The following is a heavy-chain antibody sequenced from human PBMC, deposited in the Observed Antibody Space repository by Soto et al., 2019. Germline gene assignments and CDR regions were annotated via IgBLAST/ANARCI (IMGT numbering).Heavy chain of an antibody. CDR2: ISSNSAYI. D-gene: IGHD6-13*01. J-gene: IGHJ5*02. V-gene: IGHV3-21*01. Sequence: XESLRLSCAASGFTFRSFTMNWVRQAPGKGLEWVSTISSNSAYIYYTDALRGRFTISRDNAKNSLHLQMKSLRAEDTAVYYCTRDASRDSSARGWFDPWGPGTLVTVSS. CDR3: TRDASRDSSARGWFDP. CDR1: GFTFRSFT.